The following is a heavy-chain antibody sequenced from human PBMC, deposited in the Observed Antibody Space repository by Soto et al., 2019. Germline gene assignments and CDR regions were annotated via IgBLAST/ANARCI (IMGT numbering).Heavy chain of an antibody. CDR3: VQSRCGGDCLQSYSSHSYYGLDV. J-gene: IGHJ6*02. V-gene: IGHV2-5*02. CDR1: GFSLSTTGVG. Sequence: QITLKESGPTLVKPIQTLTLTCTFSGFSLSTTGVGVGWIRQPPGKALEWLALIYWDDDKRYNPSLNSRLTITKDTSKNQVVLAMTNMDPVDTATYYCVQSRCGGDCLQSYSSHSYYGLDVWGQGTTVTVSS. D-gene: IGHD2-21*02. CDR2: IYWDDDK.